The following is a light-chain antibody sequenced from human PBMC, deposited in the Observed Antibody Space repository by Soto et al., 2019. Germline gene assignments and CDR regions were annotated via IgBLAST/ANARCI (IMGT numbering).Light chain of an antibody. CDR2: DAS. Sequence: IQMTHSPSTLSASVGDRVTITCRASQSISSWLAWYQQKPGKAPKLLIYDASSLESGVPSRFSGSGSGTDFTLTISSLQPEDFATYYCQQSNSTPQTFGQGTKVDIK. J-gene: IGKJ1*01. CDR3: QQSNSTPQT. CDR1: QSISSW. V-gene: IGKV1-5*01.